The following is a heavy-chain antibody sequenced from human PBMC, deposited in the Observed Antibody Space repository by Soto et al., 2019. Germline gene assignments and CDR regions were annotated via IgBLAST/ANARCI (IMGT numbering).Heavy chain of an antibody. Sequence: GGSLRLSCAASGFTFDDYAMHWVRQAPGKGLEWVSGISWNSGSIGYADSVKGRFTISRDNAKNSLYLQMNSLRAEDTALYYCAKASGSGRNWFDPWGQGTLVTVSS. J-gene: IGHJ5*02. D-gene: IGHD6-19*01. CDR2: ISWNSGSI. CDR3: AKASGSGRNWFDP. CDR1: GFTFDDYA. V-gene: IGHV3-9*01.